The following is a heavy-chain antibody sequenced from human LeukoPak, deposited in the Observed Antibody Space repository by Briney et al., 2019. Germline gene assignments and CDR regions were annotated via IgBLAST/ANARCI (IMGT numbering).Heavy chain of an antibody. CDR3: ARQPAMGRSGDY. CDR2: IDPSDSET. V-gene: IGHV5-51*01. D-gene: IGHD7-27*01. Sequence: GESLKISCKASGYSFTSYWIGWVRQMPGKGLEWMGIIDPSDSETRYTPSFQGHVTISADKSLTTAYLQWNSLKASDTAMYYCARQPAMGRSGDYWGQGTLVAVSS. J-gene: IGHJ4*02. CDR1: GYSFTSYW.